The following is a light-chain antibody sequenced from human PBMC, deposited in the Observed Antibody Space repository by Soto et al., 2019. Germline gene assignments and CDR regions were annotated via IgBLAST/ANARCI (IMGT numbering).Light chain of an antibody. CDR1: KLGDKY. V-gene: IGLV3-1*01. CDR3: QAWDSSVV. J-gene: IGLJ2*01. CDR2: HDS. Sequence: SYELTQPPSVSVSPGQTASITGSGDKLGDKYVCWYQQKPGQSPVLVIYHDSKRPSGIPERFSGSNSGNTATLTISGTQAMDEADYYCQAWDSSVVFGGGTKVTVL.